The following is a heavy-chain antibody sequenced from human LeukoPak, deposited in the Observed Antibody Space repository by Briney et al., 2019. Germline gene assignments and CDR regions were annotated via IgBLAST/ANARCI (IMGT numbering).Heavy chain of an antibody. D-gene: IGHD2-8*01. J-gene: IGHJ6*02. CDR3: ARGELYYYYYYGMDV. V-gene: IGHV4-34*01. CDR2: INHSGST. CDR1: GGSFSGYY. Sequence: SETLSLTCAVYGGSFSGYYWSWIRQPPGKGLEWIGEINHSGSTNYNPSLKSRVTISVDTSKNQFSLKLSSVTAADTAVYYCARGELYYYYYYGMDVWGQGTAVTVSS.